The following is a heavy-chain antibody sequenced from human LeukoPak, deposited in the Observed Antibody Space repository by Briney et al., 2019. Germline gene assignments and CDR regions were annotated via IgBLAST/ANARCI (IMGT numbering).Heavy chain of an antibody. CDR3: ARAGIVGLYYYYMDV. CDR2: IWYDGSNK. V-gene: IGHV3-33*01. J-gene: IGHJ6*03. Sequence: GGSLRLSCAASGFTFSSHGMHWVRQAPGKGLEWVALIWYDGSNKYYADSVKGRFTISRDNSKNTLYLQVNSLRAEDTAVYYCARAGIVGLYYYYMDVRGKGTTVAVSS. CDR1: GFTFSSHG. D-gene: IGHD2-21*01.